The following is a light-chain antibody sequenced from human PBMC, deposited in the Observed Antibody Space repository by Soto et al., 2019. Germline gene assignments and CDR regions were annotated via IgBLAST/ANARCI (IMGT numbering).Light chain of an antibody. V-gene: IGKV1-5*03. J-gene: IGKJ5*01. CDR2: KAS. CDR3: QQYYSYPA. Sequence: DIQMTQSPSTLSASVGDRVTITCRASQNIYTWLAWYQQKPGIAPKLLIHKASTLESGVPSRFSGSGSGTDFTLTISCLQSEDFATYYCQQYYSYPAFGQGTRLEIK. CDR1: QNIYTW.